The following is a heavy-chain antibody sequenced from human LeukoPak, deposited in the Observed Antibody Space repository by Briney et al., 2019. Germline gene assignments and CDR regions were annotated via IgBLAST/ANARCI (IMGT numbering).Heavy chain of an antibody. CDR2: ISYDGSNK. J-gene: IGHJ4*02. CDR1: GFTFSSYG. V-gene: IGHV3-30*18. CDR3: AKDDQFDY. Sequence: GGSLRLSCAASGFTFSSYGMHWVRQAPGKGLEWVAVISYDGSNKYYADSVKGRFTISRDNSKDTLYLQMNSLRAEDTAVYYCAKDDQFDYWGQGTLVTVSS.